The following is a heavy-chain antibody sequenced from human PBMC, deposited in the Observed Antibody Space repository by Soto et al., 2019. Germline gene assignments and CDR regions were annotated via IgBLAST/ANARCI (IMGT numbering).Heavy chain of an antibody. Sequence: PGGSLRLSCAAFGLTVSGKKYMAWVRQAPGKGLEWVSAVYDVDGTYYADSVKGRFTISRDSSKNSLYLQMNSLTDEDTAVYFCARERLCTTNSCYKGMDVWGQGTTVTVSS. CDR1: GLTVSGKKY. D-gene: IGHD2-2*02. CDR3: ARERLCTTNSCYKGMDV. CDR2: VYDVDGT. V-gene: IGHV3-66*01. J-gene: IGHJ6*02.